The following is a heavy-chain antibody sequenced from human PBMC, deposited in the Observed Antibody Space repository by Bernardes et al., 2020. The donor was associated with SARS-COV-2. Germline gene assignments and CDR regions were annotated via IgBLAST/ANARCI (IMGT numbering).Heavy chain of an antibody. V-gene: IGHV4-39*01. Sequence: SETLSLTCTVSGGSINSNNYFWVWIRQPPGKGLEWIGSVFYSGSTYYNPSLKRRVTISVDTSMNQFSLKLTSVTAADTAVYFCARYGEGETVVTYFDTWGPGILATVSS. CDR2: VFYSGST. CDR1: GGSINSNNYF. J-gene: IGHJ4*02. CDR3: ARYGEGETVVTYFDT. D-gene: IGHD2-15*01.